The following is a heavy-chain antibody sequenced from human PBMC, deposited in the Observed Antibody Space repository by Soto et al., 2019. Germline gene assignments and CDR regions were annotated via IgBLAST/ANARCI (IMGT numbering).Heavy chain of an antibody. V-gene: IGHV3-11*01. Sequence: GGSLRLSCAASGFTFSDYYMSWIRQAPGKGLEWVSYISSSGSTIYYADSVKGRFTISRDNAKNSLYLQMNSLRAEDTAVYYCARDHLAVAGYYYYYYMDVWGKGTTVTVSS. D-gene: IGHD6-19*01. CDR3: ARDHLAVAGYYYYYYMDV. CDR1: GFTFSDYY. J-gene: IGHJ6*03. CDR2: ISSSGSTI.